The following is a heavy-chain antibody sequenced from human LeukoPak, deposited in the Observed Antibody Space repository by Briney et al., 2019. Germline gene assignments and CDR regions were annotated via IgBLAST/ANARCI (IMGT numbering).Heavy chain of an antibody. CDR3: ARGSVQYCTGGSCLYYFDY. V-gene: IGHV1-2*02. Sequence: ASVKVSCKASGYTFTGYYMHWVRQAPGQGLEWMGWMNPNSGGTNYAQKFQGRVTMTRDTSISTAYMELSRLRSDDTAVYYCARGSVQYCTGGSCLYYFDYWAREPWSPSPQ. D-gene: IGHD2-15*01. CDR2: MNPNSGGT. CDR1: GYTFTGYY. J-gene: IGHJ4*02.